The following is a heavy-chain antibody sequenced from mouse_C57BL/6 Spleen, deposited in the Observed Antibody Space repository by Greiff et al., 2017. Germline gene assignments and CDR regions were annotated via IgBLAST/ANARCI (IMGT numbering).Heavy chain of an antibody. V-gene: IGHV1-59*01. Sequence: VQLQQPGAELVRPGTSVKLSCKASGYTFTSYWMHWVKQRPGQGLEWIGVIDPSDSYTNYNQKFKGKATLTVDTSSSTAYMQLSSLTSEDSAVYYCARFYGSSYGYWGQGTTLTVSS. CDR1: GYTFTSYW. CDR3: ARFYGSSYGY. D-gene: IGHD1-1*01. J-gene: IGHJ2*01. CDR2: IDPSDSYT.